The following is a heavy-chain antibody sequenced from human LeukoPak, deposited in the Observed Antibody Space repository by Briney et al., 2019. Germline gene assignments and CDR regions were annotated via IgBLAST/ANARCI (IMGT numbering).Heavy chain of an antibody. CDR3: AKDLFGSGSYEY. CDR1: GFSFSTAD. V-gene: IGHV3-30*02. CDR2: LRSGGNDK. D-gene: IGHD3-10*01. Sequence: GGSLRLSCAASGFSFSTADMHWVRRAPGKGLEWVAFLRSGGNDKYYADSVKGRFTISRDNSKNTLFLQMNSLRAEDTAVYYCAKDLFGSGSYEYWGQGTLVTVSS. J-gene: IGHJ4*02.